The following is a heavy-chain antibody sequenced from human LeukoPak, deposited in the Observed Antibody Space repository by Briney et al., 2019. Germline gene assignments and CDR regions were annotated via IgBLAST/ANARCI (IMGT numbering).Heavy chain of an antibody. D-gene: IGHD1-26*01. CDR3: ARLRGATMPNPFDY. CDR2: IYPGDSDT. V-gene: IGHV5-51*01. J-gene: IGHJ4*02. CDR1: GYMFTTYW. Sequence: GESLKISCKGSGYMFTTYWIGWVRQMPGKGLEWMGIIYPGDSDTRYSPSSQGQVTISVDKSISTAYLQWSRLKASDTAMYYCARLRGATMPNPFDYWGQGTLVTVSS.